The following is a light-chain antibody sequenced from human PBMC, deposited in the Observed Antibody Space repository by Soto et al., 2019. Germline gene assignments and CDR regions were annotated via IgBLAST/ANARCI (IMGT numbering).Light chain of an antibody. Sequence: DIQMTQSPSSLSASVGDRVTITCRTSQIISTYLNWYQQRPGKAPNLLIYAASSLQTGVPSRFSGSRSGTDLSLTISSLQPEDFANYYCQQSSSMPWTFGQGTKVESK. CDR2: AAS. CDR1: QIISTY. CDR3: QQSSSMPWT. V-gene: IGKV1-39*01. J-gene: IGKJ1*01.